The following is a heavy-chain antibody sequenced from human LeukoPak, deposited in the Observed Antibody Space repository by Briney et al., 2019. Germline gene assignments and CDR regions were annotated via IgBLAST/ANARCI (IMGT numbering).Heavy chain of an antibody. CDR2: ISNTRSAI. D-gene: IGHD6-19*01. CDR1: GFTFSDYS. J-gene: IGHJ4*02. CDR3: ARENKVAGTSYYFDY. Sequence: GGSLRLSCAASGFTFSDYSMNWVRQAPGKGLEWISYISNTRSAIYYTDSVKGRFTISRDNAKNSLYLQMNSMGAEDTAVYYCARENKVAGTSYYFDYWGQGTLVTVSS. V-gene: IGHV3-48*01.